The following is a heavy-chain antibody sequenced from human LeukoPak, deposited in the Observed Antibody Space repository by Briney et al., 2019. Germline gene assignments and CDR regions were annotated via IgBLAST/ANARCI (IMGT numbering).Heavy chain of an antibody. D-gene: IGHD2-21*01. CDR1: GFTFSSSA. V-gene: IGHV3-23*01. J-gene: IGHJ4*02. Sequence: GGSLRLSCAASGFTFSSSAMSWVRQVPGKGLEWVSGISASGGSTSYADSVRGRFTISRDNSKNTLYLQMNSLRAEDTAVYYCAKAPVYGVDYYFDYWGQGTLVTVSS. CDR2: ISASGGST. CDR3: AKAPVYGVDYYFDY.